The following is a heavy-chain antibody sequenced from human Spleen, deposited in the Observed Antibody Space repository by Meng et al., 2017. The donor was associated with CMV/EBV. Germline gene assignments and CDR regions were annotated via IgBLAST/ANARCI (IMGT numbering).Heavy chain of an antibody. D-gene: IGHD1-26*01. CDR1: GYSISSGYY. CDR2: IYNSGST. Sequence: SETLSLTCTVSGYSISSGYYWGWIRQPPGEGLEWIGSIYNSGSTYYNPALKSRVTISLDTSKNQFSLKLRSVTAADTVVYYCARALGAYYFDYWGQGTLVTVSS. J-gene: IGHJ4*02. V-gene: IGHV4-38-2*02. CDR3: ARALGAYYFDY.